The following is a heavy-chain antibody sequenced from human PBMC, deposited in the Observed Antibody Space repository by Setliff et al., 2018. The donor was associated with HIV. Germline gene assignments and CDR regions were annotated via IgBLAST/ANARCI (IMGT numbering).Heavy chain of an antibody. V-gene: IGHV4-39*01. Sequence: PSETLSLTCTVSGGSISSSSHHWSWIRQTPGKGLEWIGSIYYSGNSYYNPSLQSRVTISVDTSKNQFSLKLSSVTAADTAVYYCNIYYYYYMDVWGKGTTVTVSS. CDR1: GGSISSSSHH. CDR2: IYYSGNS. J-gene: IGHJ6*03. CDR3: NIYYYYYMDV.